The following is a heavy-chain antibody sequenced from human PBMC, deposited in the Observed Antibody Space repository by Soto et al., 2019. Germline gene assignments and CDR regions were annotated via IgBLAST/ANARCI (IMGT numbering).Heavy chain of an antibody. CDR3: AVVVIPATPPLY. V-gene: IGHV3-33*01. CDR1: GFTFSSYG. CDR2: IWYDGSNK. J-gene: IGHJ4*02. D-gene: IGHD2-15*01. Sequence: PGGSLRLSCAASGFTFSSYGLYWVRQAPGKGLEWVAVIWYDGSNKYYSDSVKGRFTISRDNSKNTLYLQMNSLRAEDTAVYYCAVVVIPATPPLYWSQGTLVTVSS.